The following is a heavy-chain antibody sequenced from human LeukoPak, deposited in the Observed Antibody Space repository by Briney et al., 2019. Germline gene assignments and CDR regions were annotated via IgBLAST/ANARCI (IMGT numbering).Heavy chain of an antibody. V-gene: IGHV4-39*01. CDR1: GGSISSSSYY. Sequence: PSETLSLTCTVSGGSISSSSYYWGWIRQPPGKGLEWIGSIYYSGSTYYNPSLKSRVTISVDTSKNQFSLKLSSVTAADTAVYYCARGLRCPDYWGQGTLVTVSS. J-gene: IGHJ4*02. CDR3: ARGLRCPDY. D-gene: IGHD4-17*01. CDR2: IYYSGST.